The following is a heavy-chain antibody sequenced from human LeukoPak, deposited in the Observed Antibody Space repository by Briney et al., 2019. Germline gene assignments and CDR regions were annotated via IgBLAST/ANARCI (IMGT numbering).Heavy chain of an antibody. CDR1: GFTFSSYG. D-gene: IGHD3-3*01. V-gene: IGHV3-30*02. CDR2: IRYDGSNK. CDR3: AEVRGVITIFGVVNDAFDI. J-gene: IGHJ3*02. Sequence: GGSLRLSCAASGFTFSSYGMHWVRQAPGKGLEWVAFIRYDGSNKYYADSVKGRFTISRDNSKNTLYLQMNSLRAEDTAVYYCAEVRGVITIFGVVNDAFDIWGQGTMVTVSS.